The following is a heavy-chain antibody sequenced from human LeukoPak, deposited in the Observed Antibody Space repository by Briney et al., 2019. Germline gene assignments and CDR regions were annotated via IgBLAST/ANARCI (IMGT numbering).Heavy chain of an antibody. CDR3: AIDKVPHCSSTSCYVSYYYHGMEV. J-gene: IGHJ6*04. Sequence: SVHVSCKASGGTFSSYAISWVRQAPGQGLEWMGGIIPIFGTANYAQKFQGRVTITADESTSTAYMELSSLRSEDTAVYYCAIDKVPHCSSTSCYVSYYYHGMEVWGKGTPVTVSS. V-gene: IGHV1-69*13. D-gene: IGHD2-2*01. CDR1: GGTFSSYA. CDR2: IIPIFGTA.